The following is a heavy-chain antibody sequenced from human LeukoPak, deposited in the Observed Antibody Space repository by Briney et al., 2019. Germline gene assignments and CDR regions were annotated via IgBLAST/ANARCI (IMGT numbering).Heavy chain of an antibody. J-gene: IGHJ6*02. D-gene: IGHD2/OR15-2a*01. Sequence: GGSLRLSCTASGFTFKTYGMVWFRQAPGKGLEWVAVIWYDGSNKYYADSVKGRFTISRDNSKNTLYLQMNSLRAEDTAVYYCARDNSPNYYYGMDVWGQGTTVTVSS. CDR2: IWYDGSNK. CDR3: ARDNSPNYYYGMDV. V-gene: IGHV3-33*08. CDR1: GFTFKTYG.